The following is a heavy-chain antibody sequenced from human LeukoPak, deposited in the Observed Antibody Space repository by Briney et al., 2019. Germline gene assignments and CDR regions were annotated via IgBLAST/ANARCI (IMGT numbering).Heavy chain of an antibody. CDR3: ARHYDFWSGPFFDP. Sequence: SETLSLTCAVYGGSFSGYYWGWIRQPPGKGLEWIGSIYYSGSTYYNPSLKSRVTISVDTSKNQFSLKLSSVTAADTAVYYCARHYDFWSGPFFDPWGQGTLVTVSS. CDR2: IYYSGST. J-gene: IGHJ5*02. CDR1: GGSFSGYY. D-gene: IGHD3-3*01. V-gene: IGHV4-39*01.